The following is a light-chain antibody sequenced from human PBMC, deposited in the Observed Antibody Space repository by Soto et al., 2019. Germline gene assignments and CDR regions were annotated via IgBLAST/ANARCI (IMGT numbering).Light chain of an antibody. J-gene: IGKJ4*01. V-gene: IGKV3-11*01. CDR1: QSISSH. CDR3: QQRPNWPLT. Sequence: EIVLTQSPATLSLSPGERATLYCRASQSISSHLAWYQQKPGQAPRLLIYDASNRATGIPVRFSGSGSGTDFTLTINSLEPEDFAVYYCQQRPNWPLTFGGGTKVENK. CDR2: DAS.